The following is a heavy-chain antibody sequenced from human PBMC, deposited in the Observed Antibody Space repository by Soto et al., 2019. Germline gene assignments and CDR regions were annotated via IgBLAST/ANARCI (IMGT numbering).Heavy chain of an antibody. J-gene: IGHJ4*02. CDR1: GFTFSDYY. D-gene: IGHD1-1*01. V-gene: IGHV3-11*06. CDR2: ISSRSSYT. CDR3: ARNGGTGHNDPFDY. Sequence: QVQLVESGGGLVKPGGSLRLSCAASGFTFSDYYMSWIRQAPGKGLEWVSYISSRSSYTNYADSVKGRLTISRDNAKNSLYLQMNSLRAEDTAVYYCARNGGTGHNDPFDYWGQGSLVSVSS.